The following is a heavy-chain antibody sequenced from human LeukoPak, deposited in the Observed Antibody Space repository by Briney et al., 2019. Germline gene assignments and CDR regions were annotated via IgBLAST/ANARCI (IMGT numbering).Heavy chain of an antibody. V-gene: IGHV4-31*03. CDR2: IYYSGSS. CDR3: ARDSVSLEGIDP. CDR1: GGSISSGGYY. D-gene: IGHD3-3*01. J-gene: IGHJ5*02. Sequence: SQTLSLTCTVSGGSISSGGYYWSWIRQHPGKGLEWIGNIYYSGSSYYNLSLKSRVTLSVDTSKNQFSLKMSSVTAADTAVYYCARDSVSLEGIDPWGQGTLVTVSS.